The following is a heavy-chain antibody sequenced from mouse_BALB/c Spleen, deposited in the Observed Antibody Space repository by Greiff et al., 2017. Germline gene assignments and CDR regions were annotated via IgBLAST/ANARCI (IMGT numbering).Heavy chain of an antibody. CDR3: ARGTTEDY. Sequence: QVQLQQSGAELMKPGASVKISCKASGYTFTDYYINWVKQRTGQGLEWIGEIYPGSGNTYYNEKFKGKATLTADKSSSTAYMQLSSLTSEDSAVYFCARGTTEDYWGQGTTLTVSS. J-gene: IGHJ2*01. V-gene: IGHV1-77*01. D-gene: IGHD1-1*01. CDR2: IYPGSGNT. CDR1: GYTFTDYY.